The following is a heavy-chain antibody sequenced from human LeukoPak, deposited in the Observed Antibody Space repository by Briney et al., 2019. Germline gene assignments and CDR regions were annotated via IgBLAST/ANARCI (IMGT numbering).Heavy chain of an antibody. D-gene: IGHD3-3*01. CDR1: GGSISSGSYY. J-gene: IGHJ3*02. CDR2: IYTSGST. CDR3: ARESYYDFWSGYYIAFDI. V-gene: IGHV4-61*02. Sequence: PSETLSLTCTVSGGSISSGSYYWSWIRQPAGKGLEWIGRIYTSGSTNYNPSLKSRVTISVDTSENQFSLKLSSVTAADTAVYYCARESYYDFWSGYYIAFDIWGQGTMVTVSS.